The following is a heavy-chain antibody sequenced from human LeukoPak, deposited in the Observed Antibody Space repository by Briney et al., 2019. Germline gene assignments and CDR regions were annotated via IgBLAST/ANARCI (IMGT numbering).Heavy chain of an antibody. CDR2: IKQDGSEK. J-gene: IGHJ4*02. D-gene: IGHD4-17*01. Sequence: GGSLRLSCAASGFTFNSFWMSWVRQAPGKGLEWVAAIKQDGSEKSYVGSVKGRFTISRDNAENSLYLQMNNLRAEGTAVYYCARASRGETTFLWGQGTLVTVSS. CDR3: ARASRGETTFL. CDR1: GFTFNSFW. V-gene: IGHV3-7*01.